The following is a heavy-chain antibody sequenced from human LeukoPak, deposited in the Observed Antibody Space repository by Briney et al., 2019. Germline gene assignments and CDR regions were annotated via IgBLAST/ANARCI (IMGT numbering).Heavy chain of an antibody. J-gene: IGHJ4*02. CDR1: GFAFDEHG. V-gene: IGHV3-53*01. D-gene: IGHD3-3*01. CDR2: IYSGGST. Sequence: GGSLRLSCTASGFAFDEHGMSWVRQAPGKGLEWVSVIYSGGSTYYADSVKGRFTISRDNSKNTLYLQMNSLRAEDTAVYYCARGDFWSGYCYYWGQGTLVTVSS. CDR3: ARGDFWSGYCYY.